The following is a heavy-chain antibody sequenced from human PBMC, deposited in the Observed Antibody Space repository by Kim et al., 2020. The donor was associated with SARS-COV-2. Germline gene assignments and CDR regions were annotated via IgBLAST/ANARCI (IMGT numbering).Heavy chain of an antibody. Sequence: GGSLRLSCAVSGFSFSSYAFHWVRQAPGKGLEWVAVISYDGGNRYYTESVKGRFTISRDNSKNTLYLQMNSLRAEDTAVYYCARRHSPGSLAEPIGDWGQGTLVTVSS. V-gene: IGHV3-30-3*01. CDR2: ISYDGGNR. J-gene: IGHJ4*02. CDR3: ARRHSPGSLAEPIGD. D-gene: IGHD6-6*01. CDR1: GFSFSSYA.